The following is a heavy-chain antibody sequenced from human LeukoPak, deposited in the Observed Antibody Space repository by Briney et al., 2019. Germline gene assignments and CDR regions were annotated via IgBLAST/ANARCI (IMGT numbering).Heavy chain of an antibody. CDR2: ISYSGST. CDR1: GDSISSSSYY. CDR3: ARREVGTMLDY. D-gene: IGHD5-12*01. J-gene: IGHJ4*02. V-gene: IGHV4-39*01. Sequence: SETLSLTCTVSGDSISSSSYYWVWLRQPPGKGLEWIATISYSGSTYYNASLKSRLTISVDTSKSQFSLKLSSVTAADTAVYYCARREVGTMLDYWGQGTLVTVSS.